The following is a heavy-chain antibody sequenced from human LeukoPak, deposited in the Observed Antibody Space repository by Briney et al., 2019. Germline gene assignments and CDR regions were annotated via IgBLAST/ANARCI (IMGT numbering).Heavy chain of an antibody. CDR3: ARDGRIRFPVTNWFDP. J-gene: IGHJ5*02. D-gene: IGHD3-3*01. Sequence: SETLSLTCSVSGYSISSGYYWGWIRQPPGKGLEWTASIYHSGSTYYNLSLKSRVTISVDTSKNQFSLKLSSVTAADTAVYYCARDGRIRFPVTNWFDPWGQGTLVTVSS. CDR1: GYSISSGYY. CDR2: IYHSGST. V-gene: IGHV4-38-2*02.